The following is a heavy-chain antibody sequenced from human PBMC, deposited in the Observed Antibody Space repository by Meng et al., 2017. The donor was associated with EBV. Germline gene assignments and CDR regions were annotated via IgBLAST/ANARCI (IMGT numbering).Heavy chain of an antibody. CDR3: ARGLDYFDY. V-gene: IGHV1-18*01. Sequence: RRVPSGAAVKKPGASMTVSRKASGYTFTSYGSRWVRQAPGQGLEWMGWISAYNGNTNYAQKLQGRVTMTTDTSTSTAYMELRSLRSDDTAVYYCARGLDYFDYWGQGTLVTVSS. CDR2: ISAYNGNT. CDR1: GYTFTSYG. J-gene: IGHJ4*02.